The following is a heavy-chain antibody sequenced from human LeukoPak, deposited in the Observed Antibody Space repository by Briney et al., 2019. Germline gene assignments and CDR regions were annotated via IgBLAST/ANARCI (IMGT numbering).Heavy chain of an antibody. CDR3: ARVSTLLRLGELSPDHDAFDI. CDR2: IYTSGST. V-gene: IGHV4-61*02. Sequence: PSETLSLTCTVSGGSISSGSYYWSWIRQPAGKGLEWIGRIYTSGSTNYNPSLKSRVTISVDTSKNQFSLKLSSVTAADTAMYYCARVSTLLRLGELSPDHDAFDIWGQGTMVTVSS. D-gene: IGHD3-16*02. CDR1: GGSISSGSYY. J-gene: IGHJ3*02.